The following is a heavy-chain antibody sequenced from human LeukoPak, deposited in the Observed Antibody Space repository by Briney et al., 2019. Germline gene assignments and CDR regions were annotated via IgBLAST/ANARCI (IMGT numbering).Heavy chain of an antibody. D-gene: IGHD3-10*01. CDR1: GGSFSNGAYY. Sequence: PSETLSLTCSVSGGSFSNGAYYWSWIRQHPGKGLEWIGCISYSGRTYYNPSLKSRVTISVDTSKNQFSVELSSVTAADTAVYYCARLGDFRFGEWGQGTLVTVSS. V-gene: IGHV4-31*03. CDR2: ISYSGRT. CDR3: ARLGDFRFGE. J-gene: IGHJ4*02.